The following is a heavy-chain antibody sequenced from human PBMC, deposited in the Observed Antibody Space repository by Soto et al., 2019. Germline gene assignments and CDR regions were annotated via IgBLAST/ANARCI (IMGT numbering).Heavy chain of an antibody. CDR1: GGTFSSYA. V-gene: IGHV1-69*13. D-gene: IGHD3-10*01. J-gene: IGHJ5*02. CDR2: IIPIFGTA. Sequence: ASVKVSCKASGGTFSSYAISWVRQAPGQGLEWMGGIIPIFGTANYAQKFQGRVTITADESTSTAYMELSSLRSEDTAVYYCARDELSYYGSGSYYRGFDPWGQGTLVTVSS. CDR3: ARDELSYYGSGSYYRGFDP.